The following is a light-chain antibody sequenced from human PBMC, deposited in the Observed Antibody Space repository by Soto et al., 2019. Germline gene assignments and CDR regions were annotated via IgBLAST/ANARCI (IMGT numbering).Light chain of an antibody. Sequence: EIVLTQSPDTLSLSPGERATLSCTASESVTSSCLAWYQRKPGQAPRPLIHTTSTRATDIPDRFSGSGSGTDFTLTISRLEPEDFAVYYCQQCGGSPLFSFGPGTIVDI. CDR3: QQCGGSPLFS. CDR1: ESVTSSC. CDR2: TTS. V-gene: IGKV3-20*01. J-gene: IGKJ3*01.